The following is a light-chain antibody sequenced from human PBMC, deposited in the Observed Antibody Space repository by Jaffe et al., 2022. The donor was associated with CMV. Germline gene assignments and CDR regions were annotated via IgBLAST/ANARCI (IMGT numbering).Light chain of an antibody. V-gene: IGLV2-11*01. Sequence: QSALTQPRSVSGSPGQSVTISCTGTSSDVGGYNYVSWYQQRPGEAPKLMIYDVNKWPSGVPDRFSGSKSGNTASLTISGLQGDDEADYYCCSYAGRFWIFGGGTKVTVL. CDR2: DVN. J-gene: IGLJ2*01. CDR3: CSYAGRFWI. CDR1: SSDVGGYNY.